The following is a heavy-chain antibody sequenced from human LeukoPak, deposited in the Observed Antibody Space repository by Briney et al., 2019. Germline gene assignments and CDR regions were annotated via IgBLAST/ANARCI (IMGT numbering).Heavy chain of an antibody. Sequence: ASVKVSCKASGGTFSSYAISWVRQAPGQGLEWMGGIIPIFGTANYAQKFQGRVTITTDESTSTAYMELSSLRSEDTAVYYCARGGRITMIDSYFDYWGQGTLVTVSS. CDR2: IIPIFGTA. CDR3: ARGGRITMIDSYFDY. V-gene: IGHV1-69*05. CDR1: GGTFSSYA. D-gene: IGHD3-22*01. J-gene: IGHJ4*02.